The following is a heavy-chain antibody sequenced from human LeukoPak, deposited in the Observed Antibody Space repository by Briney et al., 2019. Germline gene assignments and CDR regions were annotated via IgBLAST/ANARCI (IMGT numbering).Heavy chain of an antibody. CDR1: GFTFSSYS. J-gene: IGHJ5*02. D-gene: IGHD4-17*01. CDR2: ISSSSSYI. V-gene: IGHV3-21*01. Sequence: GGSLRLSCAASGFTFSSYSMNWVRQAPGKGLEWVSSISSSSSYIYYADSVKGRFTISRDNAKNSLYLQMNSLRAEDTAVYYCARGGLPHDYGDYDWFDPWGQGTLVTVSS. CDR3: ARGGLPHDYGDYDWFDP.